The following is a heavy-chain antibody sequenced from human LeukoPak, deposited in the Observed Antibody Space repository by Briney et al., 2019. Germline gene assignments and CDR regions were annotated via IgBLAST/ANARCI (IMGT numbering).Heavy chain of an antibody. V-gene: IGHV3-48*04. Sequence: GGSLRLSCAASGFTFSSYSMNWVRQAPGKGLEWVSYISSSSSTIYYADSVKGRFTISRDNAKNSLYLQMNSLRAEDTAVYYCARDLREWFGELFRPPFDYWGQGTLVTVSS. CDR3: ARDLREWFGELFRPPFDY. CDR1: GFTFSSYS. CDR2: ISSSSSTI. J-gene: IGHJ4*02. D-gene: IGHD3-10*01.